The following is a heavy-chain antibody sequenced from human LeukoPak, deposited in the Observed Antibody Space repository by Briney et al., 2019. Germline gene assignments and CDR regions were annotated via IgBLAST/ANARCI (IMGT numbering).Heavy chain of an antibody. Sequence: GGSLRLSCAASGFTFSSYGMHWVRQAPGKGLEWVAVIWYGGSNKYYADSVKGRFTISRDNSKNTLYLQMNSLRAEDTAVYYCARDHLDYAFDIWGQGTMVTVSS. CDR2: IWYGGSNK. CDR1: GFTFSSYG. CDR3: ARDHLDYAFDI. V-gene: IGHV3-33*08. J-gene: IGHJ3*02.